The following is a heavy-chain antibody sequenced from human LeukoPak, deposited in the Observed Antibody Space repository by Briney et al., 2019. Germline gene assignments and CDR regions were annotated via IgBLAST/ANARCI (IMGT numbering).Heavy chain of an antibody. Sequence: GGSLRLSCAASGFTFSSHWMHWVRQGPGKGRVWVSRINSDGSSTGYEDSVKGRFNISRDNAKNTLDLQMNNLRAEDTAVYYCARAGEGLQSYGFDMWGQGTKVSVST. J-gene: IGHJ3*02. CDR2: INSDGSST. D-gene: IGHD4-11*01. V-gene: IGHV3-74*01. CDR3: ARAGEGLQSYGFDM. CDR1: GFTFSSHW.